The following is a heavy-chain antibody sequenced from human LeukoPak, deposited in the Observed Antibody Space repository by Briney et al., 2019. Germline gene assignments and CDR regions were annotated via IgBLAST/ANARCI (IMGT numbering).Heavy chain of an antibody. CDR3: AREVEGYSYGFFDY. CDR2: IKQDGSEK. Sequence: GGSLRLSCAASGFTFSSYWMSWVRQAPGKGLEWVANIKQDGSEKYYVDSVKGRFTISRDNAKNSLYLQMNSLRAEDTAVYYCAREVEGYSYGFFDYWGQGTLVTVSS. V-gene: IGHV3-7*01. D-gene: IGHD5-18*01. CDR1: GFTFSSYW. J-gene: IGHJ4*02.